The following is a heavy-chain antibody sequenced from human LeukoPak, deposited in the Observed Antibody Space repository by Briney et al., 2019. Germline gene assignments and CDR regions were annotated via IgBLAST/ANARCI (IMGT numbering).Heavy chain of an antibody. J-gene: IGHJ5*02. CDR1: GGSISSYY. CDR3: ARAPSHYDSSGYYYPSWFDP. Sequence: MTSETLSLTCTASGGSISSYYWSWIRQPPGKGLEWIGYIYYSGSTNYNPSLKSRVTISVDTSKNQFSLKLSSVTAADTAVYYCARAPSHYDSSGYYYPSWFDPWGQGTLVTVSS. CDR2: IYYSGST. D-gene: IGHD3-22*01. V-gene: IGHV4-59*01.